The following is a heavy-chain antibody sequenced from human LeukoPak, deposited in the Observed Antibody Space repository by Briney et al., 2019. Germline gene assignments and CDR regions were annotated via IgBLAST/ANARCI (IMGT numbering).Heavy chain of an antibody. Sequence: GGSLRLSCAASGFTFSSYAMSWVRQAPGKGLEWVSANSGSGGSTYYADSVKGRFTISRDNSKNTLYLQMNSLRAEDTAVYYCATVAVSPNWFDPWGQGTLVPVSS. J-gene: IGHJ5*02. CDR3: ATVAVSPNWFDP. V-gene: IGHV3-23*01. CDR2: NSGSGGST. CDR1: GFTFSSYA.